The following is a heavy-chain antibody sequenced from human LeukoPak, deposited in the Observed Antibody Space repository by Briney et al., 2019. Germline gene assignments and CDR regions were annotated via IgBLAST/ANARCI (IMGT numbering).Heavy chain of an antibody. CDR3: AKATSRFVVYYFDY. J-gene: IGHJ4*02. Sequence: GGSLRLSCAASGFTFSSYAMSWVRQAPGKGLEWVSSISGSGASTYYADSVKGRFTISRDNSKSTLYLQMNSLRVEDTAVYYCAKATSRFVVYYFDYWGQETLVTVS. CDR1: GFTFSSYA. CDR2: ISGSGAST. V-gene: IGHV3-23*01. D-gene: IGHD5-12*01.